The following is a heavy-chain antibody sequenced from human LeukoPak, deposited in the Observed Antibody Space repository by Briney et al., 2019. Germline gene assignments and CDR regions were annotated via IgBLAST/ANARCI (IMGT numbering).Heavy chain of an antibody. J-gene: IGHJ5*02. Sequence: SETLSLTCAVYGGSFSGYYWGWIRQPPGKGLEWIANIYYSGSTYYNPSLKSRVTISVDTSKNQFSLKLSSVTAADTAVYYCAGLIRPGWFDPWGQGTLVTVSS. CDR2: IYYSGST. D-gene: IGHD1-14*01. V-gene: IGHV4-34*01. CDR3: AGLIRPGWFDP. CDR1: GGSFSGYY.